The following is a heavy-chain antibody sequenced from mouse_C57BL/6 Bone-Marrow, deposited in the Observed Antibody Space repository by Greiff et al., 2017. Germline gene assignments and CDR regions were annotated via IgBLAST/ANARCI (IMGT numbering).Heavy chain of an antibody. CDR1: GYSFTDYN. D-gene: IGHD1-1*01. Sequence: EVKLVESGPELVKPGASVKISCKASGYSFTDYNMNWVKQSNGKSLEWIGVINPNYGTTSSNQKFKGKATLTVDPSSSKAYMMLNSLTSENSAFYCCARRDYYGDFDYWGQGTTRTVSS. CDR3: ARRDYYGDFDY. J-gene: IGHJ2*01. CDR2: INPNYGTT. V-gene: IGHV1-39*01.